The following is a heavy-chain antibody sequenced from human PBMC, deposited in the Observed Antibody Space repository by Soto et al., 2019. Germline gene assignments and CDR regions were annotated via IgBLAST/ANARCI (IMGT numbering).Heavy chain of an antibody. Sequence: SVKVSFKASCYTFTSYGISWVRQAPGQGLEWMGWISAYNGNTNYAQKLQGRVTMTTDTSTSTAYMELRSLRSDDTAVYYCARESMGYYGSGTLYYYYGMDVWGQGTTVTVSS. CDR2: ISAYNGNT. D-gene: IGHD3-10*01. J-gene: IGHJ6*02. CDR1: CYTFTSYG. CDR3: ARESMGYYGSGTLYYYYGMDV. V-gene: IGHV1-18*01.